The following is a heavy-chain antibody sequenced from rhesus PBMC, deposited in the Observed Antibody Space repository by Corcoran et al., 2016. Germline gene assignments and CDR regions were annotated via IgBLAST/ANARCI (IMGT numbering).Heavy chain of an antibody. CDR3: ARRGVAPGYFDY. D-gene: IGHD4-29*01. V-gene: IGHV4S10*01. J-gene: IGHJ4*01. Sequence: QVQLQESGPGVVKPSETLSLTCAVAGGSIRGSYRWSWIRQHPGQGLEWIGYIYGTSPRTNSNPSLMSRVTISKATSQTPFSLNLSSVPAADTAVYYCARRGVAPGYFDYWGQGVLVTVSS. CDR1: GGSIRGSYR. CDR2: IYGTSPRT.